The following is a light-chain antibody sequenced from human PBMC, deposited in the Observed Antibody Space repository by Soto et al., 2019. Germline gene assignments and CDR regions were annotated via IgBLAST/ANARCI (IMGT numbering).Light chain of an antibody. CDR1: SSNIESNF. V-gene: IGLV1-47*02. J-gene: IGLJ2*01. CDR2: SDN. Sequence: QAVVTQTPSASGTPGQRVTISCSGSSSNIESNFVYWYQHLPGTAPKVLIYSDNRRPSGVPDRFSGSKSGTSASLAISGLRSEDEADYFCASSDDSLSGVVFGGGTQLTVL. CDR3: ASSDDSLSGVV.